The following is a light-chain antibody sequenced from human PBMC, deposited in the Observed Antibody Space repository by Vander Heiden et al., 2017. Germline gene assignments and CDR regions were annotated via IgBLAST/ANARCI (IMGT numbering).Light chain of an antibody. CDR2: DDD. CDR1: AIGNKR. V-gene: IGLV3-21*02. CDR3: QVWDRSSDHFV. Sequence: SYVLTQPSSVSVAPAETAALTCGGSAIGNKRVHWYQHKPGQAPVLVVYDDDDRTSGIPVRLSGSDSGDTATLTISRAEAGDEADYYCQVWDRSSDHFVFGRGTKVTVL. J-gene: IGLJ1*01.